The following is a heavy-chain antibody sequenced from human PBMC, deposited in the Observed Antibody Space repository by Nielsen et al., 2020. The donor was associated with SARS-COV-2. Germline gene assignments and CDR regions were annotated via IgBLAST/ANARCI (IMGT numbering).Heavy chain of an antibody. CDR3: ARDRTTTTSATWAFDV. CDR1: GFSVSSSY. Sequence: GESLKISRVASGFSVSSSYISWVRQAPGKGLEWVSAMYRGGGTYYLDSVKGRFTISRQNSRNTVYLQMNSLTREDAAVYFCARDRTTTTSATWAFDVWGRGTQVTVSS. D-gene: IGHD1/OR15-1a*01. CDR2: MYRGGGT. J-gene: IGHJ2*01. V-gene: IGHV3-53*04.